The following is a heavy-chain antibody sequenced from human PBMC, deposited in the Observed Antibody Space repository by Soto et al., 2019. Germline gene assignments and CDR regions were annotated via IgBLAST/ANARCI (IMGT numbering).Heavy chain of an antibody. D-gene: IGHD4-17*01. V-gene: IGHV3-30-3*01. CDR2: ISYDGNNK. CDR3: VRENYGDYGDAFDI. Sequence: QVQLVESGGGVVQPGRSLRLSCAASGFTFSNYAMHWVRQAPGKGLEWVAHISYDGNNKNYADSVKGRFTISRDNSKNTLYLQMDSLRDEDTAVYYCVRENYGDYGDAFDIWGLGTMVTVSS. CDR1: GFTFSNYA. J-gene: IGHJ3*02.